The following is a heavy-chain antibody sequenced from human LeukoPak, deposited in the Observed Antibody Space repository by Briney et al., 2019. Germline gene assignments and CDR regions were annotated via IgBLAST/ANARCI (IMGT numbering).Heavy chain of an antibody. Sequence: SETLSLTCAVYGGSFSGYYWSWVRQPPGKGLEWIGEIYHSGSTNYNPSLKSRVTISVDKSKNQFSLKLSSVTAADTAVYYCARRYYDILTGYSTWPYYFDYWGQGTLVTVSS. D-gene: IGHD3-9*01. CDR1: GGSFSGYY. CDR3: ARRYYDILTGYSTWPYYFDY. V-gene: IGHV4-34*01. J-gene: IGHJ4*02. CDR2: IYHSGST.